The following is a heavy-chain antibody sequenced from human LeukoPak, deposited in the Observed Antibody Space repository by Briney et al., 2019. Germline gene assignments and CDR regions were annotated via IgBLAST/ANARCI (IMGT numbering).Heavy chain of an antibody. V-gene: IGHV3-11*01. D-gene: IGHD6-19*01. CDR2: ISSGGITI. CDR1: GFTFSDCY. Sequence: PGGSLRLSCAASGFTFSDCYMSWIRQAPGKGLEWVSYISSGGITIYYADSVKGRFTISRDNAKNSLYLQMNSLRAEDTAVYYCATGYSSGWYWGQGTLVTVSS. J-gene: IGHJ4*02. CDR3: ATGYSSGWY.